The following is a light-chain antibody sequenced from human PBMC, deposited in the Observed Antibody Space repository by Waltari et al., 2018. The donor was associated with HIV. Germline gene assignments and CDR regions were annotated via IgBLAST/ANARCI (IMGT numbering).Light chain of an antibody. J-gene: IGKJ4*01. CDR1: QDITSF. V-gene: IGKV1-9*01. CDR2: DAS. Sequence: DIRLTQSPSFVSPSVGDSVTITCRASQDITSFLAWYQQKPGKAPTLLSYDASTLQSGAPSRFSGGESGKDFTLTLRSLHPEDCATDFCQQLNSYPLTLAGGTKVEIK. CDR3: QQLNSYPLT.